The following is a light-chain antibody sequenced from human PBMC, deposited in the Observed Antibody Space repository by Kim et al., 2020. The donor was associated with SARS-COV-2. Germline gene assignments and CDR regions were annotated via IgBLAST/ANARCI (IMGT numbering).Light chain of an antibody. J-gene: IGKJ2*01. CDR2: DAS. CDR3: QQRSNWPPMYT. CDR1: QSVSSY. Sequence: SPGERATLSCRARQSVSSYLAWYQQKPGQAPRLLIYDASNRATGIPARFSGSGSGTDFTLTISSLEPEDLAVYYCQQRSNWPPMYTFGQGTKLEI. V-gene: IGKV3-11*01.